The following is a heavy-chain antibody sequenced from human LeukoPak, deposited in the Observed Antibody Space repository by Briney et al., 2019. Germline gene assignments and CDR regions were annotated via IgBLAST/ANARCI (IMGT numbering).Heavy chain of an antibody. CDR2: ISYDESNK. V-gene: IGHV3-30*18. CDR1: GFTFSSYV. J-gene: IGHJ4*02. Sequence: GGSLRLSCAASGFTFSSYVMHCARQAPGKGLEGVAVISYDESNKYYADSVKGRFTISRDNSKNTLYLQMNSLRAEDTAVYYCAKAFYDILTGFPNWGQGTLVTVSS. D-gene: IGHD3-9*01. CDR3: AKAFYDILTGFPN.